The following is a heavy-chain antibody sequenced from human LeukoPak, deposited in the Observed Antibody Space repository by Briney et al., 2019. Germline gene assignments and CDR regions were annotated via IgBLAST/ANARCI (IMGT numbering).Heavy chain of an antibody. CDR1: GYTFADYY. V-gene: IGHV1-2*02. D-gene: IGHD2-15*01. J-gene: IGHJ4*02. CDR2: IDPKTGSP. CDR3: ARDFPCSGGSCFDY. Sequence: ASVKVSCKASGYTFADYYVQWVRQAPGQGPEWMGWIDPKTGSPHYAEKFQGRFIMTRETSISTAYMELSSLTSDDTALYYCARDFPCSGGSCFDYWGQGTLVTVPS.